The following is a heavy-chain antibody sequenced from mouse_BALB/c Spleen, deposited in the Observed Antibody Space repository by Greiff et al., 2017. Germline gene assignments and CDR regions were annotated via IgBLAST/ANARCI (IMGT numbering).Heavy chain of an antibody. Sequence: EVQLQQSGAELVKPGASVKLSCTASGFNIKDTYMHWVKQRPEQGLEWIGRIDPANGNTKYDPKFQGKATITADTSSNTAYLQLSSLTSEDTAVYYCARLQGYAMDDWGQGTSVTVSS. V-gene: IGHV14-3*02. CDR2: IDPANGNT. CDR1: GFNIKDTY. J-gene: IGHJ4*01. CDR3: ARLQGYAMDD.